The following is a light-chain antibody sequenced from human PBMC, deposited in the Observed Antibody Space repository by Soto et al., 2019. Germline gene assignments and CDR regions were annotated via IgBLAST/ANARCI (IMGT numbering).Light chain of an antibody. CDR2: GAS. CDR3: HYYGRSPLP. V-gene: IGKV3-20*01. J-gene: IGKJ4*01. Sequence: EIVLTQSPGTLSLSPGERVNISCRASQRVSDSNVGWYQQKPGQAPSLLIYGASKRTTGVPDRFSGSGSGTDFTLTISRLEPEDFAVYYCHYYGRSPLPFGGGTKVDIK. CDR1: QRVSDSN.